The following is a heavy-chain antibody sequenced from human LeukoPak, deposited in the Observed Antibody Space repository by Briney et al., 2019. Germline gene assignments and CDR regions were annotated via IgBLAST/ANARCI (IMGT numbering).Heavy chain of an antibody. CDR2: INHSGST. CDR3: ARFFGYSYGPYCVDY. Sequence: SETLTLTCAVYGGPFSGYYWSWIRQPPGKGLEWIGEINHSGSTNYNPPLKSRVTISVNKSKNQFSLELGSVTAADTAVYYCARFFGYSYGPYCVDYWGEGGLVTVSP. J-gene: IGHJ4*02. D-gene: IGHD5-18*01. V-gene: IGHV4-34*01. CDR1: GGPFSGYY.